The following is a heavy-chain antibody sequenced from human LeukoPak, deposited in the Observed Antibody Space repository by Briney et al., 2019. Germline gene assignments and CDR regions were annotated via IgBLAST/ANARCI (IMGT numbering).Heavy chain of an antibody. D-gene: IGHD3-9*01. CDR3: TRRADWLDY. CDR1: GFTFGDYA. J-gene: IGHJ4*02. CDR2: IRSKAYGGTT. Sequence: PGRSLRLSCTASGFTFGDYATTWVRQAPGKGLEWVGFIRSKAYGGTTEYAASVKGRFTISRDDSKSIAYLQMNSLKTEDTAVYYCTRRADWLDYWGQGTLVTVSS. V-gene: IGHV3-49*04.